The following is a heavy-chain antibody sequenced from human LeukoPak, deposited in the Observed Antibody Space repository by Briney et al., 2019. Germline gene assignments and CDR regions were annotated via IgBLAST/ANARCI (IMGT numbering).Heavy chain of an antibody. Sequence: PGGSLRLSCVASGFTFRNYGMHWVRQAPGKGLEWVAVILDDGSDKDYADSVKGRFTISRDNSNSTLYLQMNSLRAEDTAVYYCAKGSSGYGEYYFDSWGQGSLVTVSS. D-gene: IGHD3-10*01. CDR3: AKGSSGYGEYYFDS. CDR1: GFTFRNYG. J-gene: IGHJ4*02. V-gene: IGHV3-30*18. CDR2: ILDDGSDK.